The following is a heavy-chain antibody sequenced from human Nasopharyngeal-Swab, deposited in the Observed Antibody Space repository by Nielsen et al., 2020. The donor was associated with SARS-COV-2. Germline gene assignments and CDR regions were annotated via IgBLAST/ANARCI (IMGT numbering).Heavy chain of an antibody. D-gene: IGHD6-19*01. J-gene: IGHJ4*02. Sequence: WIRQPPGKALEWLALIDWDDDKYYSTSLKTRLTISKDTSKNQVVLTVTNMDPVDTATYYCARTAVAGDFDYWGQGTLVTVSS. V-gene: IGHV2-70*01. CDR3: ARTAVAGDFDY. CDR2: IDWDDDK.